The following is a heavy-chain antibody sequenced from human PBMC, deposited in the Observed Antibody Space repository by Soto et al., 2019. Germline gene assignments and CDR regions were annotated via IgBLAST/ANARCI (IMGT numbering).Heavy chain of an antibody. CDR1: GGTFSSYA. D-gene: IGHD3-3*01. V-gene: IGHV1-69*13. CDR3: ARGSGSGVLRYYYYGMDV. Sequence: ASVKVSCKASGGTFSSYAISWVRQAPGQGLEWMGGIIPIFGTANYAQKFQGRVTITADESTSTAYMELSSLRSEDTAVYYCARGSGSGVLRYYYYGMDVWGQGTTVTVSS. J-gene: IGHJ6*02. CDR2: IIPIFGTA.